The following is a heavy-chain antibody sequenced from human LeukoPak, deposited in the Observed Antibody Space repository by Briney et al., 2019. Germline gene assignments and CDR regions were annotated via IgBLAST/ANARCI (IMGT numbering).Heavy chain of an antibody. D-gene: IGHD4-23*01. CDR1: GFTFSSHW. CDR3: AKVYGGNPRPFDY. J-gene: IGHJ4*02. CDR2: IKEDGGVK. V-gene: IGHV3-7*01. Sequence: GGSLRLSCAASGFTFSSHWMSWVRQAPGKGLEWVANIKEDGGVKYYVASVRGRFTISRDNSKNTLYLQMNSLRAEDTAVYYCAKVYGGNPRPFDYWGQGTLVTVSS.